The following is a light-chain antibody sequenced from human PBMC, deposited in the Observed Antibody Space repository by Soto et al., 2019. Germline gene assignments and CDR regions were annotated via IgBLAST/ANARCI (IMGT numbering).Light chain of an antibody. CDR3: SSYAGSKNHVV. CDR1: SSDGGGYNY. J-gene: IGLJ2*01. Sequence: QSVLTQPPSASGSPGQSVTISCTGTSSDGGGYNYVSWYQQHPGKAPKLMIYEVSKRPSGVPDRFSGSKSGNTASLTVSGLQAEDEADYYCSSYAGSKNHVVFGGGTKLTVL. CDR2: EVS. V-gene: IGLV2-8*01.